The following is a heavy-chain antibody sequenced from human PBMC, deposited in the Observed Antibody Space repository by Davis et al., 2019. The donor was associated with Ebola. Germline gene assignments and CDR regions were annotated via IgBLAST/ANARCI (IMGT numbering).Heavy chain of an antibody. CDR2: INHSGST. J-gene: IGHJ6*04. CDR1: GGSISSYY. Sequence: SGTLSLTCTVSGGSISSYYWSWIRQPPGKGLEWIGEINHSGSTNYNPSLKSRVTISVDTSKNQFSLNLSSVTAADTAVYYCARDGDYGDYPHYYTAMDVWGKGTTVTVSS. V-gene: IGHV4-34*01. D-gene: IGHD4-17*01. CDR3: ARDGDYGDYPHYYTAMDV.